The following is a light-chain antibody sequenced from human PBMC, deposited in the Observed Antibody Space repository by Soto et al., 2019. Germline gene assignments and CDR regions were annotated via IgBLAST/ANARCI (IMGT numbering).Light chain of an antibody. V-gene: IGKV3-20*01. CDR2: GAS. CDR1: QSVTSNY. CDR3: QQYGRSPLLYT. Sequence: EIVLTQSPGTLSLSPGEGATLSCRAIQSVTSNYLAWYQQKPGQAPRLLIYGASTRAAGVPDRFSGSGSGTDFTLTITRLEPEDFAVYYCQQYGRSPLLYTFGQGTKLGVK. J-gene: IGKJ2*01.